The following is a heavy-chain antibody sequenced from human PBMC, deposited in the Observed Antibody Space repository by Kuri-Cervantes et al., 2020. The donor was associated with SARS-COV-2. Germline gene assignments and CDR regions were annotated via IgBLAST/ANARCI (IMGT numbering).Heavy chain of an antibody. D-gene: IGHD6-6*01. V-gene: IGHV1-2*02. CDR2: INPNSGGT. CDR1: GYTFTGYY. J-gene: IGHJ4*02. Sequence: ASVKVSCKASGYTFTGYYMHWVRQAPGQGLEWMGWINPNSGGTNYAQKFQGRVTMTEDTSTDTAYMELSSLRSEDTAVYYCATDFGYSSSSHADYWGQGTLVTVSS. CDR3: ATDFGYSSSSHADY.